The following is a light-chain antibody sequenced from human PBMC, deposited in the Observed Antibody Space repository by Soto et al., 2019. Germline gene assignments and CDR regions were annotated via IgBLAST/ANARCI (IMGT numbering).Light chain of an antibody. V-gene: IGKV3-15*01. CDR1: QSVSSN. Sequence: EIVMTQSPATLSVSPGERATLSCRASQSVSSNLAWYQQKPGQAPRLLIYGASTRATGIPARFSGSGSGTEFTLTISSLQSEDFAVYYCQQYRTFGQRTKVDIK. J-gene: IGKJ1*01. CDR2: GAS. CDR3: QQYRT.